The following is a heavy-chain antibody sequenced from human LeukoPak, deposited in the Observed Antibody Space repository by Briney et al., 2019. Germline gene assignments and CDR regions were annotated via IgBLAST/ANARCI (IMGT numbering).Heavy chain of an antibody. D-gene: IGHD6-13*01. V-gene: IGHV3-9*03. CDR1: GFTFDDYA. Sequence: GRSLRLSCAASGFTFDDYAMHWVRQAPGKGLEWVSGISWNSGSIGYADSVKGRFTISRDNAKNSLYLQMNSLRAEDMALYYCAKDLYSSRWYYFDYWGQGTLVTVSS. CDR3: AKDLYSSRWYYFDY. CDR2: ISWNSGSI. J-gene: IGHJ4*02.